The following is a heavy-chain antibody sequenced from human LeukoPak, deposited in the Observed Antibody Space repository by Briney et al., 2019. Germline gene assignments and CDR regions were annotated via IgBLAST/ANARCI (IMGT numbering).Heavy chain of an antibody. Sequence: SQTLSLTCAISGDSVSSNSAAWNWIRQSPSRGLEWLGRTYYRSKWYNDYAVSVKSRITINPDTSKNQFSLQLNSVTPEDTAAYYCARVGYYYGSGSYRGTYYFDYWGQGTLVTVSS. CDR2: TYYRSKWYN. D-gene: IGHD3-10*01. CDR3: ARVGYYYGSGSYRGTYYFDY. J-gene: IGHJ4*02. CDR1: GDSVSSNSAA. V-gene: IGHV6-1*01.